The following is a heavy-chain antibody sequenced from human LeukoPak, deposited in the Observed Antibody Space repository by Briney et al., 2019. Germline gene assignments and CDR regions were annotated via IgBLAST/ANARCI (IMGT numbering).Heavy chain of an antibody. CDR3: AGEDIVVVVAATTPAFDI. CDR1: GFTFSDYY. V-gene: IGHV3-11*01. J-gene: IGHJ3*02. D-gene: IGHD2-15*01. CDR2: ISSSGSTI. Sequence: PGGSLRLSCAASGFTFSDYYMSWIRQAPGKGLEWVSYISSSGSTIYYADSVKGRFTISRDNAKNSLYLQMNSPRAEDTAVYYCAGEDIVVVVAATTPAFDIWGQGTMVTVSS.